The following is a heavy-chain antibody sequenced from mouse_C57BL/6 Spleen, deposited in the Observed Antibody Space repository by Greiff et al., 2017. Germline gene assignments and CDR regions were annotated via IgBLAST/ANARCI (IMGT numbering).Heavy chain of an antibody. J-gene: IGHJ3*01. V-gene: IGHV14-1*01. CDR2: IDPEDGDT. CDR1: GFNINDYY. Sequence: VQLQQSGAELARPGASVKLSCTASGFNINDYYMHWVKQRPEQGLEWIGRIDPEDGDTEYAPKFQGKATMTADTSSNTAYLQLSSLTSEDTAVYYYTRSPYGCFAYWGKGTLVTVSA. D-gene: IGHD1-1*01. CDR3: TRSPYGCFAY.